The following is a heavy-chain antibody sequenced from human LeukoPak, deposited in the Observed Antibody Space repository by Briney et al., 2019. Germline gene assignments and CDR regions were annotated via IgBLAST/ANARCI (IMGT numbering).Heavy chain of an antibody. CDR3: VNQISGWVY. D-gene: IGHD6-19*01. V-gene: IGHV3-64D*06. Sequence: GGSLRLSCSASGFTFRSLAMHWVRQAPGKGLGYVSAISSNGGRTYYADSVKGRFTISRDNSKNTLYLQMSSLRPEDTAVYYCVNQISGWVYWGQGTLVTVSS. J-gene: IGHJ4*02. CDR2: ISSNGGRT. CDR1: GFTFRSLA.